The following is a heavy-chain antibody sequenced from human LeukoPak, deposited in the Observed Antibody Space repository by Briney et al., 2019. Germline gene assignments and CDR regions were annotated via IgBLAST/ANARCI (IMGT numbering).Heavy chain of an antibody. CDR1: GYTFNRYG. CDR3: ARTHDYNNYPDY. V-gene: IGHV1-18*01. Sequence: ASVKVSCKASGYTFNRYGFSWERQAPGQGLEWLGWISAYNGNTNYAQKVQDRVTMTTDTSTSTAYMELRSLSSDDTAVYFCARTHDYNNYPDYWGQRTLVAVSS. J-gene: IGHJ4*02. CDR2: ISAYNGNT. D-gene: IGHD5-24*01.